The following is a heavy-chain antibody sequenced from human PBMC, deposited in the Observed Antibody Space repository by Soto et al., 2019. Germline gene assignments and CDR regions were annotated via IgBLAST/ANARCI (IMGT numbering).Heavy chain of an antibody. J-gene: IGHJ4*02. Sequence: EVQLVESGGSLVQPGGSLRLSCAASGFTFSSYSMNWVRQAPGKGLEWVSYISSSSSTIYYADSVKGRFTISRDNAKNSLYLQMNSLRAEDTAVYYCARTSSGWYNYWGQGTLVTVSS. V-gene: IGHV3-48*01. D-gene: IGHD6-19*01. CDR3: ARTSSGWYNY. CDR2: ISSSSSTI. CDR1: GFTFSSYS.